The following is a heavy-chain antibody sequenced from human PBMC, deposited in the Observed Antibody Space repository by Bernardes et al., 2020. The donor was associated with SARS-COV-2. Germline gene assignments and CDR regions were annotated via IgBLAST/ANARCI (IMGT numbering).Heavy chain of an antibody. Sequence: SEPLSLTCTVSGGPISGYQWSWIRQTPGKGLEWIGYIFDNGNTNYNPSLKSRATISVDTSQNQFSLKLRSPTAADTAVYYCARRDGPTYYFRFWGQGTLVTVSS. V-gene: IGHV4-59*08. CDR3: ARRDGPTYYFRF. D-gene: IGHD3-10*01. CDR1: GGPISGYQ. J-gene: IGHJ4*02. CDR2: IFDNGNT.